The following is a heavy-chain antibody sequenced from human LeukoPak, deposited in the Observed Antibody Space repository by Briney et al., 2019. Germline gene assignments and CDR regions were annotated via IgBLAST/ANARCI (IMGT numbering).Heavy chain of an antibody. CDR1: GFTFSNYW. CDR2: VNSDGSST. J-gene: IGHJ4*02. D-gene: IGHD1-20*01. CDR3: ARGGVTGAPNYY. Sequence: GGSLRLSCAAYGFTFSNYWMHWVRQAPEKGLVWVSRVNSDGSSTTYADSVKGRFTISRDNAKNTLYLQMSSLRAEDTAVYYCARGGVTGAPNYYWGQGTLVTVSS. V-gene: IGHV3-74*01.